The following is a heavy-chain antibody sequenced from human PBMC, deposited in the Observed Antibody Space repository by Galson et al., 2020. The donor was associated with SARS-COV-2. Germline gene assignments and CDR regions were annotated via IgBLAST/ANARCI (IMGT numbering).Heavy chain of an antibody. D-gene: IGHD3-10*01. V-gene: IGHV1-2*06. J-gene: IGHJ5*02. CDR3: TRGSNSSPFYHFDP. CDR1: GYTLSGHY. CDR2: INPNSGHT. Sequence: ASVKVSCTASGYTLSGHYMHWVRPAPGQGLEWMGRINPNSGHTDVAQKFQGRVTMTTDTSLTTAYMELSRLTSDDTAVYYCTRGSNSSPFYHFDPWGQGTLVTVSS.